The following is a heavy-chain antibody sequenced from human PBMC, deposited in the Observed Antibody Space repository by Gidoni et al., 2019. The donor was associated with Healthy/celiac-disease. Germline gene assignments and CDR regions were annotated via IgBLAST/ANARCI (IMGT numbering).Heavy chain of an antibody. V-gene: IGHV3-21*01. D-gene: IGHD1-26*01. CDR3: ARDGGMGGYQH. J-gene: IGHJ1*01. CDR1: GFTFSSYS. CDR2: ISSSSSYI. Sequence: EVQLVESGGGLVKPGGALRLSCAASGFTFSSYSMNWVRQAPGKGLEWVSSISSSSSYIYYADSVKGRFTISRDNAKNSLYLQMNSLRAEDTAVYYCARDGGMGGYQHWGQGTLVTVSS.